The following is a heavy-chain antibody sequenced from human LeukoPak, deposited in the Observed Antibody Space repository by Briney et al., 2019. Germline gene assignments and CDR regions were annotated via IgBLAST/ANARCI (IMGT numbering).Heavy chain of an antibody. CDR1: GGSISSYY. CDR2: IYYSGNT. CDR3: ARSAVAASGRDCFDH. J-gene: IGHJ5*02. D-gene: IGHD6-13*01. V-gene: IGHV4-59*01. Sequence: PSETLSLTCTVSGGSISSYYCSWIRQPPGKGLEWIGHIYYSGNTNYNPSLKSRVTISVDTSKNQFSLNLSSVTAADTAVYYCARSAVAASGRDCFDHWGQGTPVTVSS.